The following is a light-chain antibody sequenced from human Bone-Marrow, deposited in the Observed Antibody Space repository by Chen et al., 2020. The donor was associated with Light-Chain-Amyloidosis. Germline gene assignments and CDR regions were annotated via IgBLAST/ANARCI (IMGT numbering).Light chain of an antibody. V-gene: IGLV3-25*03. CDR1: DLPTKY. CDR2: SDT. CDR3: QSADSSGTYEVI. Sequence: SYELTQPPSVSVSPGQTARITCPGEDLPTKYAYWYQQKPGQAPVLVIHSDTERPSVISERFSGSSAGTTATLTISGVQAEDEADYHCQSADSSGTYEVIFGGGTKLTVL. J-gene: IGLJ2*01.